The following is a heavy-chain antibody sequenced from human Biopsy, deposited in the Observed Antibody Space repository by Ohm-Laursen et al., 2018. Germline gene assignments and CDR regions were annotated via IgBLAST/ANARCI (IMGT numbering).Heavy chain of an antibody. Sequence: GSSVKVSCKASGYTFTDSYMHWVRQAPGQGLEWMGWINPNSGGTNYAQKFQGRVTMTRDTSTSTATMELRSLRPDDTAVYYCATKLTGYFHHWGQGTLVIVSS. CDR3: ATKLTGYFHH. D-gene: IGHD3-9*01. V-gene: IGHV1-2*02. J-gene: IGHJ1*01. CDR2: INPNSGGT. CDR1: GYTFTDSY.